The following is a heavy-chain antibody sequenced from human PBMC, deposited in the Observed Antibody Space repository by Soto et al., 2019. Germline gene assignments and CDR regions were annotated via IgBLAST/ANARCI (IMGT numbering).Heavy chain of an antibody. CDR1: GDSFICYY. J-gene: IGHJ4*02. V-gene: IGHV1-2*02. Sequence: ASVKVSCKASGDSFICYYMHWVRQSPGQGFEWMGRISPTSGATNYAQTFEGRVTLTWDTSLNPAHMELSSLISEDTAVYYCARPPGYISDWYYFDLWGQVTLVTVS. CDR2: ISPTSGAT. D-gene: IGHD3-9*01. CDR3: ARPPGYISDWYYFDL.